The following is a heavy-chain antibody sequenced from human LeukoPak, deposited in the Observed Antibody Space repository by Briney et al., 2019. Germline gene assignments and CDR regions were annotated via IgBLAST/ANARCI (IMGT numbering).Heavy chain of an antibody. J-gene: IGHJ3*02. Sequence: PSETLSLTCTVSGGSISSYYWSWIRQPAGKGLEWIGRIYTSGSTNYNPSLKSRVTISVDKSKTQFSLKLSSVTAADTAIYYCASGETSYGFEIWGQGTMVTVAS. V-gene: IGHV4-4*07. CDR2: IYTSGST. CDR3: ASGETSYGFEI. CDR1: GGSISSYY.